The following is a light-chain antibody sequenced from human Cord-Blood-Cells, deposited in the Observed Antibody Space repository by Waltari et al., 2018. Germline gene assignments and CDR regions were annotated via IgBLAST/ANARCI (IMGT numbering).Light chain of an antibody. CDR2: EVS. CDR3: SSYAGSNSYVV. J-gene: IGLJ2*01. Sequence: QPALTQPPSASGSPGPSVPISSTGTSSTGGGYNDGSWYQQHPGKAPKLMMYEVSKRPSGVPDRFSGSKSGNTASLTVSGLQAEDEADYYCSSYAGSNSYVVFGGGTKLTVL. V-gene: IGLV2-8*01. CDR1: SSTGGGYND.